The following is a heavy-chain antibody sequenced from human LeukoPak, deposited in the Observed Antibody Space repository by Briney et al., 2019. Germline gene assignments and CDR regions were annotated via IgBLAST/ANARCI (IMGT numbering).Heavy chain of an antibody. CDR1: GGSFSGYY. J-gene: IGHJ4*02. CDR2: INHSGST. D-gene: IGHD2-8*01. Sequence: SETLSLTCAVYGGSFSGYYWSWIRQPPGKGLEWIGEINHSGSTNYNPSLKSRVTISVDTSKNQFSLKLSSVTAADTAVYYCARCKGGVNGVCPKGLDYWGQGTLVTVSS. V-gene: IGHV4-34*01. CDR3: ARCKGGVNGVCPKGLDY.